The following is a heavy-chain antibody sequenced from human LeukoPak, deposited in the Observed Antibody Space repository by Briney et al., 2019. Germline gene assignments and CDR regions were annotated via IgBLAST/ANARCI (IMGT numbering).Heavy chain of an antibody. J-gene: IGHJ3*02. V-gene: IGHV4-59*12. CDR2: IYYSGST. D-gene: IGHD2-21*02. CDR1: GGSISSYY. CDR3: ARDIAYCGGDCYGGRDNAFDI. Sequence: NPSETLSLTCTVSGGSISSYYWSWIRQPPGKGLEWIGYIYYSGSTNYNPSLKSRVTMSVDTSKNQFSLKLSSVTAADTAVYYCARDIAYCGGDCYGGRDNAFDIWGQGTMVTVSS.